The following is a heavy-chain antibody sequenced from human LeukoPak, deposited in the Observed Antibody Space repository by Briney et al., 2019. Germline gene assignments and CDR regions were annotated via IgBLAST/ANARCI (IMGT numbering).Heavy chain of an antibody. V-gene: IGHV1-18*01. CDR2: ISAYNGNT. CDR1: GYTFTSYG. CDR3: AREGAYYDFWSGYSELDYYYYYYMDV. D-gene: IGHD3-3*01. J-gene: IGHJ6*03. Sequence: ASVKVSCKASGYTFTSYGISRVRQAPGQGLEWMGWISAYNGNTNYAQKLQGRVTMTTDTSTSTAYMELRSLRSDDTAVYYCAREGAYYDFWSGYSELDYYYYYYMDVWGKGTTVTVSS.